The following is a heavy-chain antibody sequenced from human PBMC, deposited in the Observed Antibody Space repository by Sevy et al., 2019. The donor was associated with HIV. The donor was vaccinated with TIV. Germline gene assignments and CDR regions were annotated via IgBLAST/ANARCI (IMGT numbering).Heavy chain of an antibody. D-gene: IGHD2-2*01. V-gene: IGHV3-30*02. CDR2: MRFDGTIK. Sequence: GGSLRLSCAASGFTFSTYGMHWVRQAPGRGLEWVAFMRFDGTIKYHTDSVKGRFTISRDNSKNTRYLQMNSLKTEDTAVYFCAKVLHIVVVPAAIDYYYDMDVWGQGTTVTVSS. J-gene: IGHJ6*02. CDR3: AKVLHIVVVPAAIDYYYDMDV. CDR1: GFTFSTYG.